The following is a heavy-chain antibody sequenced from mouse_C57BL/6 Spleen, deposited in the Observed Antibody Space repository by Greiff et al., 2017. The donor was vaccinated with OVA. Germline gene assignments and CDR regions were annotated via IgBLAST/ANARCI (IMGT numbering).Heavy chain of an antibody. CDR1: GYTFTSYW. CDR3: ARSNGNFPMDY. Sequence: QVHVKQPGAELVKPGASVKMSCKASGYTFTSYWITWVKQRPGQGLEWIGDIYPGSGSTNYNEKFKSKATLTVDTSSSTAYMQLSSLTSEDSAVYYCARSNGNFPMDYWGQGTSVTVSS. J-gene: IGHJ4*01. V-gene: IGHV1-55*01. D-gene: IGHD2-1*01. CDR2: IYPGSGST.